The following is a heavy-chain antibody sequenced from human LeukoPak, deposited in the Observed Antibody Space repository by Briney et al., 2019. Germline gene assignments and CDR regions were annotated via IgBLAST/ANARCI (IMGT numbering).Heavy chain of an antibody. V-gene: IGHV3-11*01. Sequence: GSLRLSCAASGFTFSYYYMSWIRQAPGKGLEWVSYISSSGSTIYYADSVKGRFTISRDNAKNSLYLQTNSLRAEDTAVYYCVIYPVFGIVNLDYCGQGTLVTVSS. CDR3: VIYPVFGIVNLDY. CDR1: GFTFSYYY. CDR2: ISSSGSTI. D-gene: IGHD3-16*01. J-gene: IGHJ4*02.